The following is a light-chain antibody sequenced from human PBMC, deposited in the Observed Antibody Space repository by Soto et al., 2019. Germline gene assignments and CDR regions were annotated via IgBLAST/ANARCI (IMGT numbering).Light chain of an antibody. CDR1: QDISNY. CDR3: QQYDNLPGFT. J-gene: IGKJ3*01. Sequence: DIQMTQSPSSLSASVGDRVTITCQASQDISNYLNWYQQKPGKAPKLLIYDASNLETGVPSRFSGSGSGTEFTFTISSLQPEDMATYYCQQYDNLPGFTFGPGTKVDIK. CDR2: DAS. V-gene: IGKV1-33*01.